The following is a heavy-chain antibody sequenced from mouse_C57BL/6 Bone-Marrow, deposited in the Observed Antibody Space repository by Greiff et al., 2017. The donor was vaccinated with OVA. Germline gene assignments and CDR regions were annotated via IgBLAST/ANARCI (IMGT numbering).Heavy chain of an antibody. Sequence: EVMLVESGGGLVKPGGSLKLSCAASGFTFSDYGMHWVRQAPEKGLEWVAYISSGSSTIYYADTVKGRFTISRDNAKNTLFLQMTSLRSEDTAMYYCARGSYGYGEECLYFDYWGQGTTLTVSS. V-gene: IGHV5-17*01. CDR1: GFTFSDYG. D-gene: IGHD2-2*01. CDR3: ARGSYGYGEECLYFDY. J-gene: IGHJ2*01. CDR2: ISSGSSTI.